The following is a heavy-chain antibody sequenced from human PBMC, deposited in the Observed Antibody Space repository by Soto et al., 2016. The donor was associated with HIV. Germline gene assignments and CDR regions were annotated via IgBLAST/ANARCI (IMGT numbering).Heavy chain of an antibody. CDR2: INPNSGGT. D-gene: IGHD3-10*01. Sequence: QVQLVQSGAEVKKPGASVKVSCKASGYTFTGYYMHWVRQAPGQGLEWMGWINPNSGGTNYAQKFQGRVTMTRDTSISTVYMELSSLRSEDTAVYYCARDYPIMVRGVIITNWFDPWGQGTLVTVSS. J-gene: IGHJ5*02. CDR3: ARDYPIMVRGVIITNWFDP. V-gene: IGHV1-2*02. CDR1: GYTFTGYY.